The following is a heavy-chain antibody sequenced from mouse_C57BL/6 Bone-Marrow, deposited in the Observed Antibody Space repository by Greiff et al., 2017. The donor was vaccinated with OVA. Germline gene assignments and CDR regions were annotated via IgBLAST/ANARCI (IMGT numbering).Heavy chain of an antibody. CDR3: AREGYVYYFDY. Sequence: EVKVEESGGGLVKPGGSLKLSCAASGFTFSSYAMSWVRQTPEKRLEWVATISDGGSYTYYPDNVKGRFTISRDNAKNNLYLQMSHLKSEDTAMYYCAREGYVYYFDYWGQGTTLTVSS. V-gene: IGHV5-4*01. CDR1: GFTFSSYA. CDR2: ISDGGSYT. J-gene: IGHJ2*01. D-gene: IGHD3-2*02.